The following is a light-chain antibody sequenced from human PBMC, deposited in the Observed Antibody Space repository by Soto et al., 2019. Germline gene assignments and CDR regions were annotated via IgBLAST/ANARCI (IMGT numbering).Light chain of an antibody. CDR3: QQYNIWPLT. Sequence: EIVMTQSPATLSVSPGERATLSCSASQSIGGNLAWYQQKPGQAPRLLIYGASTRATGIPARFSGSGSGTEFTLTISSLQSEDFAVYFCQQYNIWPLTFGGGTKVEIK. V-gene: IGKV3-15*01. CDR2: GAS. J-gene: IGKJ4*01. CDR1: QSIGGN.